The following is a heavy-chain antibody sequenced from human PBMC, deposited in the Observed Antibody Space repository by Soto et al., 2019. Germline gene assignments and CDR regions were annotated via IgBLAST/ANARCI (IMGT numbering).Heavy chain of an antibody. J-gene: IGHJ4*02. CDR2: IWYDGNYK. CDR1: GFMFSDYG. V-gene: IGHV3-33*01. Sequence: GVSLRLSCAASGFMFSDYGMHWVRQAPGKWLEWVAIIWYDGNYKYYSESAKGRFTISRDNSNNTLYLQMNNLRVEDTAVYFCAREGAVAGSQDFWGQGTMVTVSS. D-gene: IGHD6-19*01. CDR3: AREGAVAGSQDF.